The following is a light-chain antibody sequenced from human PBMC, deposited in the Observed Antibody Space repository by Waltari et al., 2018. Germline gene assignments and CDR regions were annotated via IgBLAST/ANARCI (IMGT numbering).Light chain of an antibody. CDR1: QRINNF. J-gene: IGKJ5*01. CDR2: DAS. Sequence: DIQMTQSPSSLSASVGARVTITCQASQRINNFLNWYQQKPGKAPKLLIYDASNLETGVPSRFRGSGSGTDFSFTIESLQPEDIATYYCQQYHTLPITFGQGTRLEI. CDR3: QQYHTLPIT. V-gene: IGKV1-33*01.